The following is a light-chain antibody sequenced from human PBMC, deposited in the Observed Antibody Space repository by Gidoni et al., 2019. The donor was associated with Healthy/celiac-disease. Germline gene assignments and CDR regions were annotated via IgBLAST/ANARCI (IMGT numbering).Light chain of an antibody. Sequence: SSELTQPPSVSVSPGQPASITCSGDKLGDKYACWYQQKPGQSPVLVIYQDSKRPSGIPERFSGSNSGNTATLTISGTQAMDEADYYCQAWDSSTAVVFGGGTKLTVL. CDR1: KLGDKY. V-gene: IGLV3-1*01. J-gene: IGLJ2*01. CDR2: QDS. CDR3: QAWDSSTAVV.